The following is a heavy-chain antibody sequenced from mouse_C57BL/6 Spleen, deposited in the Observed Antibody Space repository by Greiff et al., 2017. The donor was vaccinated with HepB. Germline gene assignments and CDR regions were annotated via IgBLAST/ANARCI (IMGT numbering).Heavy chain of an antibody. J-gene: IGHJ4*01. CDR1: GFTFSSYA. Sequence: DVQLVESGGGLVKPGGSLKLSCAASGFTFSSYAMSWVRQTPEKRLEWVATISDGGSYTYYPDNVKGRFTISRDNAKNNLYLQMSHLKSEDTAMYYCARGITTVVAPAMDYWGQGTSVTVSS. CDR2: ISDGGSYT. CDR3: ARGITTVVAPAMDY. V-gene: IGHV5-4*01. D-gene: IGHD1-1*01.